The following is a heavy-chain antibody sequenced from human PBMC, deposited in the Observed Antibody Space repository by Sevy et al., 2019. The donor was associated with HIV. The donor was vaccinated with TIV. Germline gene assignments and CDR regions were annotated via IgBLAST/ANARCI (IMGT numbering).Heavy chain of an antibody. CDR1: GFTFSSYA. D-gene: IGHD3-22*01. CDR3: ARHKYDSSGYYSPVDY. Sequence: GGSLRLSCAASGFTFSSYAMSWVRQAPGKGLEWVSAISGSGGSTYYADSVKGRFTISRDNAKNSLYLQMNSLRAEDTALYYCARHKYDSSGYYSPVDYWGQGTLVTVSS. V-gene: IGHV3-23*01. CDR2: ISGSGGST. J-gene: IGHJ4*02.